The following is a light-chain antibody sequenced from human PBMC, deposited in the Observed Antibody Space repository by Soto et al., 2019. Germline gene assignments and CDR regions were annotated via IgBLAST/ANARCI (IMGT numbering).Light chain of an antibody. CDR2: GNN. CDR3: HSYDRSLSGSV. CDR1: SSNTGAGYD. V-gene: IGLV1-40*01. Sequence: QSVLTQPPSVSGAPGQRVTISCSGGSSNTGAGYDVHWYQQLPETPPKLLIYGNNIRPSGVPDRFSGSKSGTSASLAITGLQAEDEADYYCHSYDRSLSGSVFGGGTKVTVL. J-gene: IGLJ3*02.